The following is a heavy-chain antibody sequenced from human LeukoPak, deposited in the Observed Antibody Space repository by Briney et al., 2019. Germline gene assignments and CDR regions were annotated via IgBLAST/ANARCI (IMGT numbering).Heavy chain of an antibody. J-gene: IGHJ4*02. V-gene: IGHV3-30*18. CDR2: ISYDENDK. Sequence: PGGSLRLSCAASKFTFAAYDMHWVRQAPGKGLEWVAVISYDENDKYYADSVKGRFTISRDNAKNTLYPQMNSLRSEDTAVYYCAKGPDRSGLYSLDYWGQGTLVTVSS. CDR1: KFTFAAYD. D-gene: IGHD3-22*01. CDR3: AKGPDRSGLYSLDY.